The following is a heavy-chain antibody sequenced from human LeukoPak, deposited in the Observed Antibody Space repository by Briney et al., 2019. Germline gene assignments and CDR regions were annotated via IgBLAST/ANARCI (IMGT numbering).Heavy chain of an antibody. CDR2: TLHSGST. V-gene: IGHV4-31*03. CDR3: ARESRGPHDHLDY. J-gene: IGHJ4*02. Sequence: SATLSLTCTVSGDSMNSVAYSWSWIHQHPGRGLEWIGYTLHSGSTYYNPSLKSRVTISVATTKKQFSLRLNSVTAADTAVYFCARESRGPHDHLDYWGQGTLAIVSS. D-gene: IGHD3-10*01. CDR1: GDSMNSVAYS.